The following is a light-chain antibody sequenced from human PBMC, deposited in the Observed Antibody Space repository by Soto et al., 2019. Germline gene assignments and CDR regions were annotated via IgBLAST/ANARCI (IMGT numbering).Light chain of an antibody. CDR3: QQYATSPIT. V-gene: IGKV3-20*01. CDR1: QSVSASY. CDR2: GAS. J-gene: IGKJ5*01. Sequence: DIVLTQSPGTLSLSPGERATLSCRASQSVSASYLAWFQQKSGQAPRLVIYGASSRAAGIPDRLSGSGSGTDFTLTISRLEPEDFAVYYCQQYATSPITFGQGTRLEIK.